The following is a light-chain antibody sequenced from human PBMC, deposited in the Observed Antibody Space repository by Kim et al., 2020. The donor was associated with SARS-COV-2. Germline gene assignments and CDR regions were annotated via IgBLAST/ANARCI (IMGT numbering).Light chain of an antibody. J-gene: IGKJ2*01. Sequence: ENVLTQSPGTLSLSPGERATLSCRASQSVSSSYSAWYQQKPGQAPRLLIYGASSRATGIPDRFSGSGSGTDFTLTISRLEPEDFAVYYCQQYGTSPYTFGQGTKLEI. V-gene: IGKV3-20*01. CDR2: GAS. CDR1: QSVSSSY. CDR3: QQYGTSPYT.